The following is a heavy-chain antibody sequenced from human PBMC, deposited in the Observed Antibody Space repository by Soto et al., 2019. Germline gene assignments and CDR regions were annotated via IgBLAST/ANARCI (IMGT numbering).Heavy chain of an antibody. D-gene: IGHD3-9*01. Sequence: EVHLVDSGGGLVQPGGSLRLSCVASGFPFSSYWMSWVRQAPGKGLEWVANIKEDGSDKYYVDSVKGRFTISRDNAKNSLYPQMNSLSVEDTAVYYCVGVSLTGSWGPGTLVAVSS. CDR2: IKEDGSDK. CDR1: GFPFSSYW. V-gene: IGHV3-7*01. CDR3: VGVSLTGS. J-gene: IGHJ5*02.